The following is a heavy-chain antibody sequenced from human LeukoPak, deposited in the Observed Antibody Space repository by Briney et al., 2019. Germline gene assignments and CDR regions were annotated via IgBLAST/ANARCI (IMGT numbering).Heavy chain of an antibody. CDR2: IYHSGSS. V-gene: IGHV4-38-2*02. D-gene: IGHD5-18*01. CDR3: ARGLARYSYGHYFDY. J-gene: IGHJ4*02. Sequence: SETLSLTCTVSGYSISSGYYWGWIRPPPGKGLEWIGSIYHSGSSYYNPSLKSRVTISVDTSKNQFSLKLSSVTAADTAVYYCARGLARYSYGHYFDYWGQGTLVTVSS. CDR1: GYSISSGYY.